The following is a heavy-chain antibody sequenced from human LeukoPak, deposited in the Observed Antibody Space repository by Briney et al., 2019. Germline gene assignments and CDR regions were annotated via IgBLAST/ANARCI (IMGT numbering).Heavy chain of an antibody. CDR3: AKDYVGGYYYYMDV. V-gene: IGHV3-23*01. CDR1: GFTFSNFA. D-gene: IGHD3-16*01. CDR2: IGSDSGAI. Sequence: GSLRLSCAASGFTFSNFAMIWVRQAPGKGLEWVSVIGSDSGAIQYADSVKGRFIISRDNAKNSLYLQMNSLRAEDTAVYYCAKDYVGGYYYYMDVWGKGTTVTVSS. J-gene: IGHJ6*03.